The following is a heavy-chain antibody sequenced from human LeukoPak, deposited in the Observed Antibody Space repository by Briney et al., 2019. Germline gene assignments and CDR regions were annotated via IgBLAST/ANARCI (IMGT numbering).Heavy chain of an antibody. CDR2: IIPIFGTA. CDR3: ARYGSGSYYAPFDY. D-gene: IGHD3-10*01. CDR1: GGTFSSYA. J-gene: IGHJ4*02. Sequence: GASVKVSCKASGGTFSSYAISWVRQAPGQGLEWMGGIIPIFGTANYAQKFQGRVTITADESTSTAYMELSSLRSEDTAVYYCARYGSGSYYAPFDYWGQGTLVTVSS. V-gene: IGHV1-69*13.